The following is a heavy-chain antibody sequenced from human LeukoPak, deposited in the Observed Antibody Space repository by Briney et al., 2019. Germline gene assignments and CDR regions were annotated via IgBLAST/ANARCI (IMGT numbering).Heavy chain of an antibody. J-gene: IGHJ4*02. CDR1: GFSFTSFW. CDR2: FTYDGSSA. D-gene: IGHD5-24*01. V-gene: IGHV3-74*01. CDR3: ARASDGWSIDY. Sequence: GGSLRLSCAASGFSFTSFWIHWVRQVPGKGLVWVSYFTYDGSSATYADSVKGRFTISRDNAYNTVYLQMNSLRAEDTAIYYCARASDGWSIDYWGQGTLVTVSS.